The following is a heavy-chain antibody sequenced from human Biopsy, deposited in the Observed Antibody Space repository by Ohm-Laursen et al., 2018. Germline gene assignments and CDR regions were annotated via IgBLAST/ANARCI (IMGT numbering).Heavy chain of an antibody. J-gene: IGHJ6*02. V-gene: IGHV1-69*01. CDR2: INTVFATA. D-gene: IGHD6-19*01. CDR3: VAYPSSGFFENNDDFAMDV. CDR1: GGAFTNYA. Sequence: SSVKVSCTASGGAFTNYAINWVRQAPGHGLEWMGGINTVFATAGYAERFQGRVTITADVTTTTAYMDLSGLRSEDTAVYYCVAYPSSGFFENNDDFAMDVWGQGTTVIVSS.